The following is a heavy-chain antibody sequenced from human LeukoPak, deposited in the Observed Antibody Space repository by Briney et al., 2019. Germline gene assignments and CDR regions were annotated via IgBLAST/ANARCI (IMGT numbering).Heavy chain of an antibody. D-gene: IGHD3-3*01. V-gene: IGHV3-23*01. CDR1: GFTLSSYA. CDR3: AKDLDFWSGYDAFDI. Sequence: GGSLRLSCAASGFTLSSYAMSWVRQAPGKGLEWVSAISGSGGSTYYADSVKGRFTISRDNSKNTLYLQMNSLRAEDTAVYYCAKDLDFWSGYDAFDIWGQGTMVTVSS. CDR2: ISGSGGST. J-gene: IGHJ3*02.